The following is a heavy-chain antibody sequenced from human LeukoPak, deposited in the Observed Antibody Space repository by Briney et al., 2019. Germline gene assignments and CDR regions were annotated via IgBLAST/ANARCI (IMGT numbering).Heavy chain of an antibody. D-gene: IGHD1-26*01. CDR2: IHKAGSES. CDR1: GFTFTDYW. J-gene: IGHJ4*02. CDR3: ARVGTWELQRVFEY. Sequence: PGGSLSLSCAASGFTFTDYWMTWVRQVPGKGLEWVANIHKAGSESYYVDSVKGRFAISRDNAKNSLYLQLSSLRVDDTAVYYCARVGTWELQRVFEYWGQGTLVTVSS. V-gene: IGHV3-7*01.